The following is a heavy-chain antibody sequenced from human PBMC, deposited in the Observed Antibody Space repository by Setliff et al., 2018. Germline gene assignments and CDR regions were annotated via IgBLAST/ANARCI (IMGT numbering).Heavy chain of an antibody. CDR1: GYTLTTYA. V-gene: IGHV1-3*01. CDR3: ARDVFPYHYEGAFDI. D-gene: IGHD3-22*01. J-gene: IGHJ3*02. CDR2: INAGKGNT. Sequence: ASVKVSCKASGYTLTTYAMHWVRQAPGQRLEWMGWINAGKGNTKYSQKFQGRVTITRDTSASTAHMELSSLRSEDTAVYYCARDVFPYHYEGAFDIWGQGTMVT.